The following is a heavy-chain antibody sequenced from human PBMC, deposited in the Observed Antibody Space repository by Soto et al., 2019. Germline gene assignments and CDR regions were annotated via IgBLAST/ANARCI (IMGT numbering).Heavy chain of an antibody. CDR2: ISAHNGNT. CDR1: GYGFTTYG. J-gene: IGHJ4*02. CDR3: ARGRYGDY. Sequence: QVHLVQSGAEVKKPGASVKVSCKGSGYGFTTYGITWVRQAPGQGLEWMAWISAHNGNTNYAQKVPGRVTVTRDTSASTAYMELRSLRYDVTAVYSCARGRYGDYWGQGALVTVSS. V-gene: IGHV1-18*01. D-gene: IGHD1-26*01.